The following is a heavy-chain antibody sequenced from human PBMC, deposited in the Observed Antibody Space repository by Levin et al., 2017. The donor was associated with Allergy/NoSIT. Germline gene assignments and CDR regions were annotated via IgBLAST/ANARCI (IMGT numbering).Heavy chain of an antibody. D-gene: IGHD4-23*01. CDR2: IRSKVKSHTT. CDR3: VLSELCPGNNFPWFTFDI. J-gene: IGHJ3*02. CDR1: GFTFSDYH. V-gene: IGHV3-72*01. Sequence: GGSLRLSCAASGFTFSDYHMDWVRQAPAKGLEWVGRIRSKVKSHTTEYAASGTGSFTVSRDDSTNSLSLQLRCLRAAGTAVSFCVLSELCPGNNFPWFTFDIWGHGRMVIVSS.